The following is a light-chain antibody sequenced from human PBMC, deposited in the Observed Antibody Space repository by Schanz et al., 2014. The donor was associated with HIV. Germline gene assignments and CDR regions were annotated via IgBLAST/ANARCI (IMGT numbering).Light chain of an antibody. CDR3: QQRSNWPPT. CDR2: GAS. Sequence: EIVLTQSPATLSLSPGERATLSCRASQSVSSNLAWYQQRPGQAPRLLIYGASTRATGIPARFSGSGSGTEFTLTISSLQSEDFAVYYCQQRSNWPPTFGQGTKVEIK. J-gene: IGKJ1*01. CDR1: QSVSSN. V-gene: IGKV3-15*01.